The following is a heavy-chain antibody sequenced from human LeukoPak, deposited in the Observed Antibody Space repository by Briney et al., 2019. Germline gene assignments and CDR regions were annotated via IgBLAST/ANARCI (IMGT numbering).Heavy chain of an antibody. CDR3: ARGKHIVVVTAIPGYGMDV. CDR1: GGSFSGYY. J-gene: IGHJ6*02. V-gene: IGHV4-34*01. Sequence: SETLSLTCAVYGGSFSGYYWSWIRQPPGKGLEWIGEINHSGSTNYNPSLKSRVTISVDTSKNQFSQKLSSVTAADTAVYYCARGKHIVVVTAIPGYGMDVWGQGTTVTASS. CDR2: INHSGST. D-gene: IGHD2-21*02.